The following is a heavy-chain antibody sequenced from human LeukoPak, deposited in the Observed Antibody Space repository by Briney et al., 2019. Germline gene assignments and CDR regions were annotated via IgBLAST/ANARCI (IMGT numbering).Heavy chain of an antibody. CDR1: GGSISSSNW. J-gene: IGHJ3*02. D-gene: IGHD3-22*01. V-gene: IGHV4-4*02. CDR3: AMNYYDSSGPTLFDI. Sequence: SGTLSLTCAVSGGSISSSNWWSWVRQPPGKGLEWIGEIYHSGSTNYNPSLKSRVTISVDTSKNQFSLKLSSVTAADTAVYYCAMNYYDSSGPTLFDIWGQGTMVTVSS. CDR2: IYHSGST.